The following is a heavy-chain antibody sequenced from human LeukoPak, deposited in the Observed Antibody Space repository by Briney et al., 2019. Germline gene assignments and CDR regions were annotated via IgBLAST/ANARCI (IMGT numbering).Heavy chain of an antibody. V-gene: IGHV3-30-3*01. CDR3: ARDHVLLWFGGLSLPEL. CDR1: GFTFSSYA. Sequence: GGSLRLSCAASGFTFSSYAMHWVRQAPGKGLEWVAVISYDGSNKYYADSVKGRFTISRDNSKNTLYLQMNSLRAEDTAVYYCARDHVLLWFGGLSLPELWGQGTLVTVSS. D-gene: IGHD3-10*01. J-gene: IGHJ4*02. CDR2: ISYDGSNK.